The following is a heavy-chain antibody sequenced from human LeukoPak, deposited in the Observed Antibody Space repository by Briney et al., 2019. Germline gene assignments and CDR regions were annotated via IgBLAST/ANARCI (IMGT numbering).Heavy chain of an antibody. J-gene: IGHJ4*02. D-gene: IGHD6-13*01. V-gene: IGHV3-21*01. Sequence: GWSLRLSCAASGFTFSSYSMNWVRQAPGKGLEWVSSISSSSSYIYYADSVKGRFTISRDNAKNSLYLQMNSLRAEDTAVYYCASHWAQQLVSDYWGQGTLVTVSS. CDR3: ASHWAQQLVSDY. CDR2: ISSSSSYI. CDR1: GFTFSSYS.